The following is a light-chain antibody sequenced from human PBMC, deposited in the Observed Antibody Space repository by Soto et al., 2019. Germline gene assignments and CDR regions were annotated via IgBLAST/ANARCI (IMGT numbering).Light chain of an antibody. V-gene: IGKV1-12*01. CDR1: QGIAGR. CDR3: QQVNSSPYT. CDR2: PAS. Sequence: DIQMTQSPSSMSASLGDRVTITCRASQGIAGRVAWYQQKPGKAPKLLYPASSLQSGVPLRFSGSGSGTDFTLTITNLQPEDFATYYCQQVNSSPYTFGQGTKLEI. J-gene: IGKJ2*01.